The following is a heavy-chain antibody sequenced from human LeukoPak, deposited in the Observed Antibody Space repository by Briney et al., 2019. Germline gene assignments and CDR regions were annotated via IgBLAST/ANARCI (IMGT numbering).Heavy chain of an antibody. V-gene: IGHV3-48*02. CDR1: GFTFSSYT. J-gene: IGHJ4*02. CDR3: ARDRNWGFDY. D-gene: IGHD7-27*01. CDR2: ISSSDI. Sequence: GPLRLACAASGFTFSSYTMNWVRQAPWKGLEWLSYISSSDISYADSVKGRFTISRDNAKNSLYLQMNSLRDEDTAVYYCARDRNWGFDYWGQGTLLTVSS.